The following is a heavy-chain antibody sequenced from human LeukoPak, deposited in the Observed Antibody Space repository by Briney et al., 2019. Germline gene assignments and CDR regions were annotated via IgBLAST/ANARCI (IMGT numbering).Heavy chain of an antibody. J-gene: IGHJ6*03. V-gene: IGHV1-18*01. Sequence: ASVKVSCKASGYTFTSYGINWVRQAPGQGLEWMGWISAYNGNTNYAQKLQGRVTMTTDTSTSTAYMELRSLRSDDTAVYYCARGGVTIFGVVPYYYYYMDVWGKGTTVTVSS. CDR1: GYTFTSYG. D-gene: IGHD3-3*01. CDR3: ARGGVTIFGVVPYYYYYMDV. CDR2: ISAYNGNT.